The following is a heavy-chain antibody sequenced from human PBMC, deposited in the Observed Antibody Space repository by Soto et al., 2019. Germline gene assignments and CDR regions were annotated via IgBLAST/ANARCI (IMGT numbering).Heavy chain of an antibody. CDR1: GGSFRNYY. J-gene: IGHJ5*02. D-gene: IGHD3-10*01. CDR2: VNHSGEA. V-gene: IGHV4-34*01. Sequence: SETLSLTCGVYGGSFRNYYWIWVRQPPGKGLEWIGEVNHSGEATYNPSLQSRITISLDTSNNQFSLKMTSVTAADTAMYFCTRAGRFPRSWFDPWGQGTQVTVSS. CDR3: TRAGRFPRSWFDP.